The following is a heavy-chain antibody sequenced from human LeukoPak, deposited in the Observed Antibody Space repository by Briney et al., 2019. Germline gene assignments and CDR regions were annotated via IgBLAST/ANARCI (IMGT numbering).Heavy chain of an antibody. J-gene: IGHJ4*02. D-gene: IGHD4-17*01. V-gene: IGHV4-59*08. Sequence: SETLSLTCTVSGGSISSYYWSWIRQPPGKGLEWIGYIYYSGSTNYNPSLKSRVTISVDTSKNQFSLKLSSVTAADTAVYYCARWWYGDYPFDYWGQGTLVTVSS. CDR1: GGSISSYY. CDR3: ARWWYGDYPFDY. CDR2: IYYSGST.